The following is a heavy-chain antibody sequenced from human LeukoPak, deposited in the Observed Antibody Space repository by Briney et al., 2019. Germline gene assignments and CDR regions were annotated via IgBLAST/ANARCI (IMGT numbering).Heavy chain of an antibody. D-gene: IGHD3-10*01. V-gene: IGHV4-4*09. CDR1: GGSISSYY. Sequence: SETLSLTCTVSGGSISSYYWSWIRQPPGKGLEWIGYIYTSGSTNYNPSLKSRVTISVDTSKNQFSLKLSSVTAADTAVYYCARQATTMVRGQGFLDYWGQGTLVTVSS. J-gene: IGHJ4*02. CDR2: IYTSGST. CDR3: ARQATTMVRGQGFLDY.